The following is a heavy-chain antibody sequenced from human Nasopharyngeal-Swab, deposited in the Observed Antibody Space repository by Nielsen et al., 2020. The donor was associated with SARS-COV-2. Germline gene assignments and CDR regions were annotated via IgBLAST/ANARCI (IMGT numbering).Heavy chain of an antibody. D-gene: IGHD4-23*01. CDR2: IRSKANSYAT. J-gene: IGHJ6*03. V-gene: IGHV3-73*01. CDR3: TRPLGATVVTALTGCYYYMDV. CDR1: GFTFSGSA. Sequence: GESLPISCAASGFTFSGSAMHWVRPASGKGLEWVGRIRSKANSYATAYAASVKGRFTISRDESKNPAYLQMNSLKTEDTAVYYCTRPLGATVVTALTGCYYYMDVWGKGTTVTVSS.